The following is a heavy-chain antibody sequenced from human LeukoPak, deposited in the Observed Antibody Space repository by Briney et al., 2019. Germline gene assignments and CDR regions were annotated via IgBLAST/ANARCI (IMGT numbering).Heavy chain of an antibody. D-gene: IGHD6-6*01. CDR1: GYTFTGYY. Sequence: GASVKVSCKASGYTFTGYYMHWVRQAPGQGLEWMGWINPNSGGTNYAQRFQGRVTMTRDTSISTAYMELSRLRSDDTAVYYCAREGYSSSSGFDYWGQGTLVTVSS. CDR2: INPNSGGT. J-gene: IGHJ4*02. CDR3: AREGYSSSSGFDY. V-gene: IGHV1-2*02.